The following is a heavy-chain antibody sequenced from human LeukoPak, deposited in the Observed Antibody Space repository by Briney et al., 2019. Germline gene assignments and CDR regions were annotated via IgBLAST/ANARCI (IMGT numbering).Heavy chain of an antibody. CDR1: GFTFSSYA. V-gene: IGHV3-30*01. Sequence: GGSLRLSCAASGFTFSSYAMHWVRQAPGKGLEWVAVISYGGDNKYYADSVKGRFTISRDNSKNTLYLQMNSLRAEDTAVYYCTYYCGGDQGCFGGGSYWGQGTLVTVSS. J-gene: IGHJ4*02. CDR3: TYYCGGDQGCFGGGSY. CDR2: ISYGGDNK. D-gene: IGHD2-21*02.